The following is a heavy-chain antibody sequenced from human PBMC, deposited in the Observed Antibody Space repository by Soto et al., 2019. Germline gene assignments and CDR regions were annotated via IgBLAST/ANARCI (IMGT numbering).Heavy chain of an antibody. Sequence: GGSLRLSCAPSGFTFSICAMSWVRQAPGKGLEWVSTISASGGNTYYADSVKGRFAISRDNSESTLYLQMNRLRAGDTALYYCAKMETNYHSSGLDYWGQGTLVTVSS. V-gene: IGHV3-23*01. CDR3: AKMETNYHSSGLDY. CDR1: GFTFSICA. J-gene: IGHJ4*02. D-gene: IGHD3-22*01. CDR2: ISASGGNT.